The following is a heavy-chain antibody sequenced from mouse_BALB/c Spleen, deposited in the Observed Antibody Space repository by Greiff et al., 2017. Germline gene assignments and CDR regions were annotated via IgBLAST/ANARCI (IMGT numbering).Heavy chain of an antibody. CDR3: TRYGNYEAWFAY. Sequence: QVQLQQPGAELVRPGASVKLSCKASGYTFTSYWINWVKQRPGQGLEWIGNIYPSDSYTNYNQKFKDKATLTVDKSSSTAYMQLSSPTSEDSAVYYCTRYGNYEAWFAYWGQGTLVTVSA. V-gene: IGHV1-69*02. D-gene: IGHD2-1*01. CDR2: IYPSDSYT. J-gene: IGHJ3*01. CDR1: GYTFTSYW.